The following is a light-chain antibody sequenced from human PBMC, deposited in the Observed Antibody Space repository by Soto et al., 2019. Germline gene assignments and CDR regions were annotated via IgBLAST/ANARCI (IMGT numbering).Light chain of an antibody. CDR1: QSVMSRY. CDR2: AAS. V-gene: IGKV3-20*01. CDR3: QQHGKLPVT. J-gene: IGKJ4*02. Sequence: EIVLTQSPGTLSLSPGEGATLYCMASQSVMSRYIAWYQQRPGQAPRLLIYAASNRATGSPDRISGSGSGTEFTLTISRLEPEDFAVYYCQQHGKLPVTFGGGTKVDI.